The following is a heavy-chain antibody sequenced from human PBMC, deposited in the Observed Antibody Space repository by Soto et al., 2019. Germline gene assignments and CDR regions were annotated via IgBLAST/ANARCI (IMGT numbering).Heavy chain of an antibody. CDR1: GFTFSSFA. Sequence: GGSLRLSCAASGFTFSSFAMRWVRQVPGKGLEYVSSLSSSGGDTYYADSVKGRFTISRDNSKNTLYLQMNSLRAEDTAIYYCAKFVAATRSFDYWGQGTLVTVSS. J-gene: IGHJ4*02. CDR2: LSSSGGDT. V-gene: IGHV3-23*01. D-gene: IGHD2-15*01. CDR3: AKFVAATRSFDY.